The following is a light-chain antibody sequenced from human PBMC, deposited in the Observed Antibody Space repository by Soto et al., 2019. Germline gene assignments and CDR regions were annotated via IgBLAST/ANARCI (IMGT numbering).Light chain of an antibody. CDR2: GVS. J-gene: IGKJ1*01. CDR3: QVYGSSPKT. V-gene: IGKV3-20*01. Sequence: IVLTQSPGTVSLSPGERATLSCRASQPVNSGYLAWYQHRPGQAPRLLMYGVSTRDTGVPDRFSGSGAGTDFSLTISRLEPGDFAVYYCQVYGSSPKTFGQGTKVELK. CDR1: QPVNSGY.